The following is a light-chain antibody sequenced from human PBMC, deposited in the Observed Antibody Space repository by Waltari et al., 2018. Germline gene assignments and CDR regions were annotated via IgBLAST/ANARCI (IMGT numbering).Light chain of an antibody. CDR3: YSYAGSGTWV. Sequence: QSALTQPASVSGSPGQSITISCTGTSSDVGTYNFSSWYQKNPGKAPKLMIYEGNKRPSALSNRFSDSKAGNTSSLTISGLQAEDEADYYCYSYAGSGTWVFGGGTKLTVL. CDR2: EGN. V-gene: IGLV2-23*01. CDR1: SSDVGTYNF. J-gene: IGLJ3*02.